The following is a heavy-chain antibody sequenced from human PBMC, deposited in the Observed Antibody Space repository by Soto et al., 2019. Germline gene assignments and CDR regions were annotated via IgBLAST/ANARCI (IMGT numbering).Heavy chain of an antibody. D-gene: IGHD3-22*01. CDR3: VRVRTYYDTDHWGIFDS. CDR1: GFTVNSNY. Sequence: GGSLRLSCAASGFTVNSNYMSWVRQAPGKGLLWVSVIYSDGATTYYADSVKGRFTISRDSSKNTLYLQMNRLRAEDTAVYYCVRVRTYYDTDHWGIFDSWGQGTLVTVSP. CDR2: IYSDGATT. J-gene: IGHJ4*02. V-gene: IGHV3-53*01.